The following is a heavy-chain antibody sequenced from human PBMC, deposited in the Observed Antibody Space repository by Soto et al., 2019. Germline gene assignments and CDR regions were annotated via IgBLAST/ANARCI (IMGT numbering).Heavy chain of an antibody. J-gene: IGHJ6*02. CDR2: IIPVFGTA. CDR3: ASGDATKIVVTTYYAMDV. D-gene: IGHD3-9*01. CDR1: GGRLSNYG. V-gene: IGHV1-69*12. Sequence: QVQLVQSGAEVKKPGSSVTVSCQASGGRLSNYGISWVRQAPGQGLEWMGGIIPVFGTATYAQKFQGRVTITADESTSIVYMDVTSLRSEDTAVYYCASGDATKIVVTTYYAMDVWGQGTTVTVSS.